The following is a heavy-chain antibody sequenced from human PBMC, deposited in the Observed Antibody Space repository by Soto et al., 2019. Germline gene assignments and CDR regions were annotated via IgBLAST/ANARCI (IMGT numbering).Heavy chain of an antibody. J-gene: IGHJ5*02. CDR3: ARHEQAVAGTRVWMSFFDP. CDR1: GGSISSSSYY. D-gene: IGHD6-19*01. V-gene: IGHV4-39*01. Sequence: PSETLSLTCTVSGGSISSSSYYWGWIRQPPGKGLEWIGSIYYSGSTYYNPSLKSRVTISVDTSKNHFSLKLTSVTAADMAVYYCARHEQAVAGTRVWMSFFDPWGQGALVTVSS. CDR2: IYYSGST.